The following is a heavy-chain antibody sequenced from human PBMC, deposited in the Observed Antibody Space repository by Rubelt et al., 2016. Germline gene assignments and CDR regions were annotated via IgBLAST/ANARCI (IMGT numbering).Heavy chain of an antibody. J-gene: IGHJ4*02. CDR2: IYYTGST. CDR1: GGSINSYY. V-gene: IGHV4-59*13. Sequence: QVQLQESGPDLVKASETLSLTCTVSGGSINSYYWNWLRQPPGKGPEWIAYIYYTGSTTYNTPLKSRVSISKDSLKNQIALKVGVVTAADTAGYYCARQESCTNGVCSPFDYWGQGTLVTVSS. D-gene: IGHD2-8*01. CDR3: ARQESCTNGVCSPFDY.